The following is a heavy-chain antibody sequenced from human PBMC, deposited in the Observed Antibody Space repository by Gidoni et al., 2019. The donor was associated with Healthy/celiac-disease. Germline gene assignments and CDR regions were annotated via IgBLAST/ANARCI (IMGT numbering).Heavy chain of an antibody. CDR3: ARGGRITIFGVVQNWFDP. J-gene: IGHJ5*02. V-gene: IGHV4-34*01. CDR1: GWSFSGYY. CDR2: INHSGST. Sequence: QVPLPPSGAGLFKPSETLSLTCAVYGWSFSGYYWSWIRHPPGTGLEWIGEINHSGSTNYNPSLKRRVTISVDTSKNQFSLKLSSVTAADTAVYYCARGGRITIFGVVQNWFDPGGQGTLVTVSS. D-gene: IGHD3-3*01.